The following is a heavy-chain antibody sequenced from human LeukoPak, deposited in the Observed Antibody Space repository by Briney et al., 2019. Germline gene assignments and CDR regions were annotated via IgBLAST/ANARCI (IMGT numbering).Heavy chain of an antibody. V-gene: IGHV1-69*13. J-gene: IGHJ5*02. CDR3: ARGGTFGELLSTPP. D-gene: IGHD3-10*01. CDR1: GGTFSSYA. CDR2: IIPIFGTA. Sequence: ASGKVSCKASGGTFSSYAISWVRQAPGQGLEWMGGIIPIFGTANYAQKFQGRVTITADESTTTAYMELPSLRSQDTAVHYCARGGTFGELLSTPPWGQGTLVTVSS.